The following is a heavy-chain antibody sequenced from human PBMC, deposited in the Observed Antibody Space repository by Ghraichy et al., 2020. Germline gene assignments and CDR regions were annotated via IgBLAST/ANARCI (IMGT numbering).Heavy chain of an antibody. CDR3: ARGVNPSDY. J-gene: IGHJ4*02. V-gene: IGHV4-30-2*01. Sequence: SETLSLTCTVSGDSINSGGNSWNWIRQPPGKGLEWIGYIYHNGNTYYNPSLKSRLSMTVDMSKNQFSLKLSSVTAADTAVYFCARGVNPSDYWGQGILVTVSS. D-gene: IGHD1-14*01. CDR1: GDSINSGGNS. CDR2: IYHNGNT.